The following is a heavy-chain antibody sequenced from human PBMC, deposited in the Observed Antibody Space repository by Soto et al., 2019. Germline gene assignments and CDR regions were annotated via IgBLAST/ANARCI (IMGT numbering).Heavy chain of an antibody. J-gene: IGHJ5*02. V-gene: IGHV1-18*01. CDR1: GYTFTSYG. CDR2: ISAYNGNT. D-gene: IGHD2-15*01. CDR3: ARLGYCSGGSCYGPVGWFDP. Sequence: QVQLVQSGAEVKKPGASVKVSCKASGYTFTSYGISWVRQAPGQGLEWMGWISAYNGNTNYAQKLQGTVTMTTYTSTSTAYMELRSRRSDDTAVYYCARLGYCSGGSCYGPVGWFDPWGQGTLVTVSS.